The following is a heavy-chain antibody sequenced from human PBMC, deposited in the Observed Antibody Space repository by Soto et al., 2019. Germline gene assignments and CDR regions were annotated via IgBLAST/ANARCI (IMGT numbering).Heavy chain of an antibody. J-gene: IGHJ4*02. CDR1: GYTFTGYY. CDR3: ARDLTTTGTGSHGPSVVVVAATWGFDY. D-gene: IGHD2-15*01. CDR2: INPNSGGT. Sequence: QVQLVQSGAEVKKPGASVKVSCKASGYTFTGYYMHWVRQAPGQGLEWMGWINPNSGGTNYAQKFQGWVTMTRDTSISTAYMELSRLRSDDTAVYYCARDLTTTGTGSHGPSVVVVAATWGFDYWGQGTLVTVSS. V-gene: IGHV1-2*04.